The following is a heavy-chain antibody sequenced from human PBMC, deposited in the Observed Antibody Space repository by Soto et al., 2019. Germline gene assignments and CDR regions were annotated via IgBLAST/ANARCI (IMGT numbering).Heavy chain of an antibody. V-gene: IGHV1-69*13. J-gene: IGHJ3*02. CDR2: IIPIFGTA. D-gene: IGHD2-15*01. CDR3: ARRQNRGGSLSWAFDI. Sequence: SVKVSCKASGGTFSSYAISWVRQAPGQGLEWMGGIIPIFGTANYAQKFRGRVTITADESTSTAYMELSSLRSEDTAVYYCARRQNRGGSLSWAFDIWGQGTMVTVSS. CDR1: GGTFSSYA.